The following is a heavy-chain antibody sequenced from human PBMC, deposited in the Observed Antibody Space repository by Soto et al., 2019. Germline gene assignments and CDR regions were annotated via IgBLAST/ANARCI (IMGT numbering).Heavy chain of an antibody. CDR1: GYTYTGYA. CDR3: ARALTVVLDFDY. Sequence: ASEKVSCKASGYTYTGYAMHWVRQAPGQRLEWMGWINAGNGNTKYSQKFQGRVTITRDTSASTAYMELSSLRSEDTAVYYCARALTVVLDFDYWGQGTLVTVSS. D-gene: IGHD3-22*01. V-gene: IGHV1-3*01. J-gene: IGHJ4*02. CDR2: INAGNGNT.